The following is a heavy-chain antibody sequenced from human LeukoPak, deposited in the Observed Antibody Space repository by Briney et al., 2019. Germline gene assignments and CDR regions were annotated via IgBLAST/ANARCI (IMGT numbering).Heavy chain of an antibody. D-gene: IGHD2-15*01. Sequence: GGSLRLSCAASGFTFSTYIMNWVRQAPGKGLEWVSSISSRSSYIFYADSLQGRFTISRDNTKNSLYLQMNSLTVEDTAVYYCVKEGGSPGGFDVWGQGTMVTVSS. CDR1: GFTFSTYI. J-gene: IGHJ3*01. CDR2: ISSRSSYI. CDR3: VKEGGSPGGFDV. V-gene: IGHV3-21*01.